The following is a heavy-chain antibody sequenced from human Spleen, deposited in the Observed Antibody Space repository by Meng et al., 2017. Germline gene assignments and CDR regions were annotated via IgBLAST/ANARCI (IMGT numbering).Heavy chain of an antibody. CDR3: AKTVRTPEC. Sequence: GESLKISCAVSGVTFSGSDIHWVRQASGKGLEWVGRIETKPNNYATSYGESLRGRFTISRDDSKNMAYLQMNSLRADDTAIYYCAKTVRTPECWGQGTLVTVSS. D-gene: IGHD3-3*01. CDR1: GVTFSGSD. J-gene: IGHJ4*02. CDR2: IETKPNNYAT. V-gene: IGHV3-73*01.